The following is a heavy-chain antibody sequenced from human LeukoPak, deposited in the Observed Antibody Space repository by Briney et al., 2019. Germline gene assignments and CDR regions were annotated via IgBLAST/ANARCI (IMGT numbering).Heavy chain of an antibody. V-gene: IGHV4-34*01. D-gene: IGHD3-10*01. CDR3: ARGRWYYGSGSYYPIWFDY. CDR1: GGSFSGYY. CDR2: INHSGST. J-gene: IGHJ4*02. Sequence: SETLSLTCAVYGGSFSGYYWSWIRQPPGKGLEWIGEINHSGSTNYNPSLKSRVTISVDTSKNQFSLKLSSVTAADTAVYYCARGRWYYGSGSYYPIWFDYWGQGTLVTVSS.